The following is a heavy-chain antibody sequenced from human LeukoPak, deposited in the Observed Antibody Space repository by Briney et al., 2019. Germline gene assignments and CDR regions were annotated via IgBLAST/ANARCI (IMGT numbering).Heavy chain of an antibody. CDR3: ATPYYDSSGDDAFDI. J-gene: IGHJ3*02. V-gene: IGHV3-74*01. CDR1: GFTFSSYW. CDR2: INSDGSST. D-gene: IGHD3-22*01. Sequence: PGGSLRLSCAASGFTFSSYWMHWVRQAPGKGLVWVSRINSDGSSTSCADSVKGRFTISRDNAKNTLYLQMNSLRAEDTAVYYCATPYYDSSGDDAFDIWGQGTMVTVSS.